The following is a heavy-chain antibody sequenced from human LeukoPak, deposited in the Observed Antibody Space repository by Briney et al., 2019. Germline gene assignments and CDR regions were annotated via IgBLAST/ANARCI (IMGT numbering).Heavy chain of an antibody. V-gene: IGHV3-13*01. Sequence: GGSLRLSCATSGFPFSAYDMHWVRQAPGKGLEWVSAFGSAGDTYYPGAVKGRFTISRDYAKNSLFLQMNNLIAGDAAVYFCVRGALPGDNWYFDLWGRGTLVTVSS. J-gene: IGHJ2*01. CDR2: FGSAGDT. CDR3: VRGALPGDNWYFDL. CDR1: GFPFSAYD.